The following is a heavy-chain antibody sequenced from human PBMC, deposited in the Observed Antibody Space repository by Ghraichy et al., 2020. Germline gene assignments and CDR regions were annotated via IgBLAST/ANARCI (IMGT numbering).Heavy chain of an antibody. V-gene: IGHV4-59*01. CDR1: GGSISSYY. Sequence: SETLSLTCTVSGGSISSYYWSWIRQPPGKGLEWIGYIYYSGRTNYNPSLRSRVTISVDTSKNQFSLKLSSVTAADTAVYYCGRGQLSLLRFDYWGQGTLVTVSS. CDR3: GRGQLSLLRFDY. J-gene: IGHJ4*02. CDR2: IYYSGRT. D-gene: IGHD2/OR15-2a*01.